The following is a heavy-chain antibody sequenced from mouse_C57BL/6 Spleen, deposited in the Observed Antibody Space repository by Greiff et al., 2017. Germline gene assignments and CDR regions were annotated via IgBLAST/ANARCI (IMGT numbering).Heavy chain of an antibody. V-gene: IGHV1-26*01. CDR3: ARDSNDWYFDV. CDR2: INPNNGGT. J-gene: IGHJ1*03. Sequence: EVQLQQSGPELVKPGASVKISCKASGYTFTDYYMNWVKQSHGKSLEWIGDINPNNGGTSYNQKFKGKATLTVDKSSSTAYMELRSLTSEDSAVYYCARDSNDWYFDVWGTGTTVTVSS. CDR1: GYTFTDYY. D-gene: IGHD2-5*01.